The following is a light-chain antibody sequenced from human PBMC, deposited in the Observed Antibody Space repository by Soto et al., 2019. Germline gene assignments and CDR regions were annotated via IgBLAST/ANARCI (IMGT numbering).Light chain of an antibody. J-gene: IGKJ1*01. CDR1: QTISSW. CDR2: KAS. V-gene: IGKV1-5*03. CDR3: QHYNSYSEA. Sequence: DTQMTQSPATLSGSVGDRVTIHCRASQTISSWLAWYQQKPGKAPKLLIYKASTLKSGVPSRFSGSGSGTEFTLTISSLQPDDFATYYCQHYNSYSEAFGQGTKVDI.